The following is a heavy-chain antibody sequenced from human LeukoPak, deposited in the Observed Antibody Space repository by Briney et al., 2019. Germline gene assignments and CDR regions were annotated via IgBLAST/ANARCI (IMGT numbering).Heavy chain of an antibody. CDR1: GGSISSGDYY. CDR3: ARAPVTLPPLAFDI. J-gene: IGHJ3*02. V-gene: IGHV4-30-4*01. Sequence: PSQALSLTCTVSGGSISSGDYYWSWIRQPPGKGLEWIGYIHYSGSTYYNPSLKSRVTISVDTSKNQFSLKLSSVTAADTAVYYCARAPVTLPPLAFDIWGQGTMVTVSP. CDR2: IHYSGST. D-gene: IGHD2-21*02.